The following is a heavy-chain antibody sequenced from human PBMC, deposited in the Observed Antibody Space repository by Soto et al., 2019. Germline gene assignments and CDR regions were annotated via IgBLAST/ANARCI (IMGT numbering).Heavy chain of an antibody. D-gene: IGHD5-18*01. CDR1: GGTFSSYA. Sequence: GASVKVSCKASGGTFSSYAISWVRQAPGQGLEWMGGIIPIFGTANYAQKFQGRVTITADESTSTAYMELSSLRSEDTAVYYCAKETVDTAMVRLWWFDPWGQGTLVTVSS. J-gene: IGHJ5*02. CDR2: IIPIFGTA. V-gene: IGHV1-69*13. CDR3: AKETVDTAMVRLWWFDP.